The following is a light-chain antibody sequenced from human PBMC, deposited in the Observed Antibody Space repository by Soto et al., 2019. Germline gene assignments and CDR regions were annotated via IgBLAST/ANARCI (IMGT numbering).Light chain of an antibody. CDR1: SSDVGGSNH. J-gene: IGLJ3*02. CDR3: CSYAGSYTWV. Sequence: QSVLTQPRSVSGSPGQSVTISCTGTSSDVGGSNHVSWYRQHPGKAPRVMIYDVNKRPSGVPDRFSGSKSGNTASLTISGLQAEDEADYYCCSYAGSYTWVFGGGTKVTVL. V-gene: IGLV2-11*01. CDR2: DVN.